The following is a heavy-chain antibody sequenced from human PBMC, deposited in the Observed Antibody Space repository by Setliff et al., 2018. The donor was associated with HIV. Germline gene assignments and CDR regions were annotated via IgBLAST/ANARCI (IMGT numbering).Heavy chain of an antibody. CDR1: GGSISSGGYY. J-gene: IGHJ3*02. CDR2: IYYSGST. Sequence: SETLSLICTVSGGSISSGGYYWSWIRQHPGKGLEWIGYIYYSGSTYYNPSLKSRVTISVDTSKNQFSLKLSSVTAADTAMYFCARESRNDFWSGYYRTFDIWGQGTMVTVSS. CDR3: ARESRNDFWSGYYRTFDI. V-gene: IGHV4-31*02. D-gene: IGHD3-3*01.